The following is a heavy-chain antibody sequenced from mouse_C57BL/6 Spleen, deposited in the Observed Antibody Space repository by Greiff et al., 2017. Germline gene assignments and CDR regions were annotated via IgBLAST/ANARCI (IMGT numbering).Heavy chain of an antibody. D-gene: IGHD4-1*01. J-gene: IGHJ4*01. Sequence: VQVVESGAELVRPGTSVKVSCKASGYAFTNYLIEWVKQRPGQGLEWIGVINPGSGGTNYNEKFKGKATLTADKSSSTAYMQLSSLTSEDSAVYFCARGELGLYYYAMDYWGQGTSVTVSS. V-gene: IGHV1-54*01. CDR2: INPGSGGT. CDR1: GYAFTNYL. CDR3: ARGELGLYYYAMDY.